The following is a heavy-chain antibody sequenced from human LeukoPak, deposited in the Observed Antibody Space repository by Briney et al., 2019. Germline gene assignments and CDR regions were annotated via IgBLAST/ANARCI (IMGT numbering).Heavy chain of an antibody. CDR1: GGTFSSYA. CDR2: IIPIFGTA. Sequence: SVKVSCKASGGTFSSYAISWVRQAPGPGLEWMGGIIPIFGTANYAQKFQGRVTITADESTSTAYMELSSLRSEDTAVYYCARSITIFGVAGPFDPWGQGTLVTVSS. D-gene: IGHD3-3*01. CDR3: ARSITIFGVAGPFDP. J-gene: IGHJ5*02. V-gene: IGHV1-69*13.